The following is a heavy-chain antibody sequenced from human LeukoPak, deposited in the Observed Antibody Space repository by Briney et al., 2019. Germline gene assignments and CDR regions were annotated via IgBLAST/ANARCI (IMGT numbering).Heavy chain of an antibody. Sequence: GGSLRLSCAVSGITLSNYGMSWVRQAPGKGLEWVAGLSGSGCGTNYADSVQGRFTISRDNPKNTLYLQMNSLRAEDTAVYVCAKRGVVIRVLLVGFHKEAYYFDSWGQGALVTVSS. V-gene: IGHV3-23*01. D-gene: IGHD3-10*01. CDR2: LSGSGCGT. CDR1: GITLSNYG. CDR3: AKRGVVIRVLLVGFHKEAYYFDS. J-gene: IGHJ4*02.